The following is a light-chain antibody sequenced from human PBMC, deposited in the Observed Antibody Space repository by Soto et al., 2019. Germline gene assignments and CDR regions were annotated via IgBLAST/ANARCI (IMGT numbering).Light chain of an antibody. CDR2: GAS. CDR1: QTVSSY. CDR3: QQYGTSPIT. V-gene: IGKV3-20*01. Sequence: ENVLTQSPGTLSLSPGERATLSCRASQTVSSYLTWYQQRPGQAPRLLIYGASKRATGIPDRFSGSGSGTDFSLTGSRLEPEDFALYYCQQYGTSPITFGQGTRLEIK. J-gene: IGKJ5*01.